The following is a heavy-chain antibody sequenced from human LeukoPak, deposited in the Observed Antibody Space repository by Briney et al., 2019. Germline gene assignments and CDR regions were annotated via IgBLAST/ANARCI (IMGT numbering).Heavy chain of an antibody. J-gene: IGHJ4*02. V-gene: IGHV1-3*01. CDR1: GYTFTSYA. Sequence: ASVTVSCKASGYTFTSYAMHWVRQAPGQRLEWMGWINAGNGNTKYSQKFQGRVTITRDTSASTAYMELSSLRSEDTAVYYCARGKWYYYDSSGSYYFDYWGQGTLVTVSS. D-gene: IGHD3-22*01. CDR2: INAGNGNT. CDR3: ARGKWYYYDSSGSYYFDY.